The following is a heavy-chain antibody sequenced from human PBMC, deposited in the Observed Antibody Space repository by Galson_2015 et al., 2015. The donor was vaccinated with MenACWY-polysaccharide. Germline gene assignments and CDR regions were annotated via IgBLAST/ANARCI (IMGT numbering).Heavy chain of an antibody. J-gene: IGHJ4*02. V-gene: IGHV3-21*01. CDR3: ARDGGYCSGGTCYPRFDY. D-gene: IGHD2-15*01. CDR2: ISSSSSYV. CDR1: GFTFSSYN. Sequence: SLRLSCAASGFTFSSYNMNWVRQAPGKGLEWVSSISSSSSYVYYADSVKGRFTISRDNAKNSLYLQLSSLRAEDTAVYYCARDGGYCSGGTCYPRFDYWGQGTLVTVSS.